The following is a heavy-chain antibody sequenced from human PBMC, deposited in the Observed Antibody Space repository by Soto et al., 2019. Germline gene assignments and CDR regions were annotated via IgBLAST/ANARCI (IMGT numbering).Heavy chain of an antibody. J-gene: IGHJ4*02. CDR1: GYTFTTYA. CDR2: LRTDDGHT. Sequence: QVQLVQSGAEVKMPGASVRLSCKASGYTFTTYAISWVRQAHGQGLEWMGWLRTDDGHTDYAPNPRGRVTMTTDTSTNTAYMVLRSLRSDGTAVYYCAGDKLHTSASSTFDYWGPGALVTVSS. D-gene: IGHD6-19*01. CDR3: AGDKLHTSASSTFDY. V-gene: IGHV1-18*04.